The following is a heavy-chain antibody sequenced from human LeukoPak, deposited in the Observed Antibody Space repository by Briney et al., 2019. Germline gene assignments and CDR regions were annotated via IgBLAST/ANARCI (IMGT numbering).Heavy chain of an antibody. CDR3: ARGAEEVVVVAATKDYYYYGMDV. Sequence: SETLSLTCAVYGGSFSGYYWSWIRQPPGKGLEWIGEINHSGSTNYNPSLKSRVTISVDTSKNQFSLKLSSVTAADTAVYYCARGAEEVVVVAATKDYYYYGMDVWGKGTTVTVSS. CDR1: GGSFSGYY. V-gene: IGHV4-34*01. CDR2: INHSGST. D-gene: IGHD2-15*01. J-gene: IGHJ6*04.